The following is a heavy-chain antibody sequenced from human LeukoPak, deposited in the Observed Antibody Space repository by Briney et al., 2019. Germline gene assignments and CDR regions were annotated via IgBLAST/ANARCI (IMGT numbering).Heavy chain of an antibody. CDR3: ARLGHSSGWYYSDY. V-gene: IGHV3-30*04. CDR2: ISYDGSNK. Sequence: GGSLRLSCAASGFTFSSYAMHWVRQAPGKGLEWVAVISYDGSNKYYADSVKGRFTISRDNSKNTLYLQMNSLRAEDMAVYYCARLGHSSGWYYSDYWGQGTLVTVSS. D-gene: IGHD6-19*01. J-gene: IGHJ4*02. CDR1: GFTFSSYA.